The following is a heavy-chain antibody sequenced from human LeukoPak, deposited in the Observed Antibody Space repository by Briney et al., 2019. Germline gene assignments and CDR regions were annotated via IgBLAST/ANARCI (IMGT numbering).Heavy chain of an antibody. J-gene: IGHJ6*02. V-gene: IGHV1-2*04. Sequence: ASVKVSCKASGYTFTGYYMHWVRQAPGRGLEWMGWINPNSGGTNYAQKFQGWVTMTRDTSISTAYMELSRLRSDDTAVYYCARGSGVGYYYYYYGVDVWGQGTTVTVSS. CDR3: ARGSGVGYYYYYYGVDV. CDR2: INPNSGGT. CDR1: GYTFTGYY. D-gene: IGHD1-14*01.